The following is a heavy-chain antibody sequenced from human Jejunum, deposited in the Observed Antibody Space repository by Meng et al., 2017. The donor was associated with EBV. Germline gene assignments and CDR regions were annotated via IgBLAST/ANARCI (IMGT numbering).Heavy chain of an antibody. CDR2: IYYTGTT. CDR1: GYSMSNSNW. J-gene: IGHJ4*02. Sequence: QGQLQESGPGLVKPSDPLSLTCAVSGYSMSNSNWWGWIRQPPGKGLEWIGYIYYTGTTYYNPSLKSRVTMSIDTSKNHFSLKLTSVTTMDTAVYYCAKRMPGTGFDYWGQGTLVTVSS. V-gene: IGHV4-28*01. D-gene: IGHD1-1*01. CDR3: AKRMPGTGFDY.